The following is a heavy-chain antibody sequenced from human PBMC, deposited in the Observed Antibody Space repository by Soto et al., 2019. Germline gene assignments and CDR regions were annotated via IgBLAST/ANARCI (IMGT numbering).Heavy chain of an antibody. CDR3: ARGTYCSSTSCHPAYYYYGMDV. Sequence: QVQLVQSGAEVKKPGSSVKVSCKASGGTFSSYAISWVRQAPGQGLEWMGGIISIFGTANYAQKLQGRVTITADEATSTAYMERSSVRSEDTAVYYCARGTYCSSTSCHPAYYYYGMDVWGQGTTVTVSS. CDR2: IISIFGTA. V-gene: IGHV1-69*01. D-gene: IGHD2-2*01. CDR1: GGTFSSYA. J-gene: IGHJ6*02.